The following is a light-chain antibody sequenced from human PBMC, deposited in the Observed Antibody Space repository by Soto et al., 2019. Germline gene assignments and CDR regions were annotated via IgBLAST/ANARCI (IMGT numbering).Light chain of an antibody. Sequence: LAHSLETMSLSPGERATLSCRTSLSVSVYLDWYQQKPGQAPRLLISGASRATDIPDRFSASGSGTDFTLTISSLEPEDFAVYSCQQYGNFPPGTFCQVTRLEIK. CDR2: GAS. CDR3: QQYGNFPPGT. J-gene: IGKJ5*01. CDR1: LSVSVY. V-gene: IGKV3-11*01.